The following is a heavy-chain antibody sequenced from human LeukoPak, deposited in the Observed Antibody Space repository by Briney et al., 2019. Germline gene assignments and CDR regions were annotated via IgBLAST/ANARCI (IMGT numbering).Heavy chain of an antibody. D-gene: IGHD6-19*01. CDR1: GYSISSGYY. CDR2: IYHSGST. V-gene: IGHV4-38-2*02. Sequence: SETLSLTCTVSGYSISSGYYWGWIRQPPGKRLEWIGSIYHSGSTYYNPSLKSRVTISVDTSKNQFSLKLSSVTAADTAVYYCAREWGGWYPYWGQGTLVTVSS. CDR3: AREWGGWYPY. J-gene: IGHJ4*02.